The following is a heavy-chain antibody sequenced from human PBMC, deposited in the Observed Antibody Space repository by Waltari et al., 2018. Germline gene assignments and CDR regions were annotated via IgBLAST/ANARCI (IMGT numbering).Heavy chain of an antibody. D-gene: IGHD6-19*01. CDR3: ARSNGYISGWYRYYYYGMDV. V-gene: IGHV4-39*01. J-gene: IGHJ6*02. CDR2: IYYSGST. Sequence: QLQLQESGPGLVKPSETLSLTCTVSGVSISSSSYYWGWIRPPPRNVREWIVCIYYSGSTYDDPSLKSRVTISVETSKNQCSLKLSAVTAADTAAYYCARSNGYISGWYRYYYYGMDVWGQGTTVTVSS. CDR1: GVSISSSSYY.